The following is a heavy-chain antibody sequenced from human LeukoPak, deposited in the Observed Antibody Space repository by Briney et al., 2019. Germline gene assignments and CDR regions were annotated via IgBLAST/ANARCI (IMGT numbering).Heavy chain of an antibody. Sequence: ASVKVSCKASGYTFTDNHMYWIRQAPGPGPECMGWINPNSGGTNYAQKFQGRITMTRDTSISTAYMELSRLTSDETAIYFCARELGRNAFDIWGQGTMVTVSP. J-gene: IGHJ3*02. V-gene: IGHV1-2*02. CDR2: INPNSGGT. D-gene: IGHD7-27*01. CDR3: ARELGRNAFDI. CDR1: GYTFTDNH.